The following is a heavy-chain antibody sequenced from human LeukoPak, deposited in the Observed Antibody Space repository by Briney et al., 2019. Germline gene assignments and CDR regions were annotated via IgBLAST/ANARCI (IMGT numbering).Heavy chain of an antibody. D-gene: IGHD2-21*02. V-gene: IGHV4-30-2*01. CDR1: GGSISSGGYS. CDR3: ARDLGDVSPFDY. Sequence: PSETLSLTCAVSGGSISSGGYSWSWIRQPPGKGLEWIGYIYHSGSTYYNPSLKSRVTISVDTSKNQFSLKLSSVTAADTAVYYCARDLGDVSPFDYWGQGTLVTVSS. CDR2: IYHSGST. J-gene: IGHJ4*02.